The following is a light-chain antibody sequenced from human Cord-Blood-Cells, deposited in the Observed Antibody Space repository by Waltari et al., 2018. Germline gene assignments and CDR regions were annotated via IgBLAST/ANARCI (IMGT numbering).Light chain of an antibody. J-gene: IGKJ1*01. CDR2: DAS. V-gene: IGKV3-11*01. Sequence: EIVLTQSPATLSLSPGERATLSCRASQSVSSYLAWYQQKPGQAPRLLIYDASNRATGIPARFSGSGSGTDFTLTISSREPEDFAVYYCQQRSNLPWTFGQGTKVEIK. CDR3: QQRSNLPWT. CDR1: QSVSSY.